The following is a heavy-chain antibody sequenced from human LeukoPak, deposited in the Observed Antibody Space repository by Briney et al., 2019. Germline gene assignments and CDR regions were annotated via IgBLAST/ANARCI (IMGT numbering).Heavy chain of an antibody. CDR1: GFTFSSYW. V-gene: IGHV3-74*01. CDR3: ARATRWLQFLAHFDY. J-gene: IGHJ4*02. Sequence: GGSLRLSCAASGFTFSSYWMHWVRQDPGKGLGWVSRIDSDGSSTSYADSVKGRFTISRDNAKNTLYLQMNSLRAEDTAVYYCARATRWLQFLAHFDYWGQGTLVTVSS. D-gene: IGHD5-24*01. CDR2: IDSDGSST.